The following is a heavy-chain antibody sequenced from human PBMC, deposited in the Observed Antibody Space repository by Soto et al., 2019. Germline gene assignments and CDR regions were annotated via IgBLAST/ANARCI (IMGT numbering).Heavy chain of an antibody. D-gene: IGHD3-16*02. CDR2: IYQSGVT. J-gene: IGHJ4*02. V-gene: IGHV4-30-2*01. CDR3: ARGPSIVATEDY. Sequence: SETLSLTCNMSGDFYSISTYSWSWIRQPPGKALQWIGFIYQSGVTSYNPSLASRVTISVDTSKNQFSLKLSSVTAADTAVYYCARGPSIVATEDYWGQGTLVTVSS. CDR1: GDFYSISTYS.